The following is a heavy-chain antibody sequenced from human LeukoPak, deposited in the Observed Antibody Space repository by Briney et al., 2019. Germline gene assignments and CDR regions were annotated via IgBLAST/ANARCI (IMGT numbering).Heavy chain of an antibody. Sequence: SETLSLTCAVYGGSFSGYYWSWIRQAPGKGLEWIGEINHSGSTNYNPSLKSRVIISVDTSKNQFSLKLSSVTAADTAVYYCARGVRGYSSGWYYFDYWGQGTLVTVSS. CDR1: GGSFSGYY. J-gene: IGHJ4*02. D-gene: IGHD6-19*01. CDR3: ARGVRGYSSGWYYFDY. CDR2: INHSGST. V-gene: IGHV4-34*01.